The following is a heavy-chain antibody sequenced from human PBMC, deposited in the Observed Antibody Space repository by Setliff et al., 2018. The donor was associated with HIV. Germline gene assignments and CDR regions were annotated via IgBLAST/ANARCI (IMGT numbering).Heavy chain of an antibody. D-gene: IGHD5-18*01. Sequence: SETLSLTCTVSGGPVSNHYWSWIRQSPGKGLEWIGSLYYSGRTTYSPSLKSRVTISLDTSKNQVSLKLSSVAAADTAVYHCARGAYRDGYDYWGQGTLVTVSS. CDR1: GGPVSNHY. V-gene: IGHV4-59*02. CDR3: ARGAYRDGYDY. CDR2: LYYSGRT. J-gene: IGHJ4*02.